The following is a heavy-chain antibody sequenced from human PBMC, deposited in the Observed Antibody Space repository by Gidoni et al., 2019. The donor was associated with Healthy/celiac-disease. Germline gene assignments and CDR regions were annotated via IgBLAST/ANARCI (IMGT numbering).Heavy chain of an antibody. J-gene: IGHJ4*02. D-gene: IGHD4-17*01. CDR1: GFTFRSYG. Sequence: QVQLVESGGGVVQPGRSLSLSCSASGFTFRSYGRHWVRQAPGKGLEWVAVIWYDGSNEDYADSVKGRFTISRDNSNNTLYLQMNSLRAEDTALYYCARDRRDFGDLYFFDSWGQGTLVTVSS. CDR3: ARDRRDFGDLYFFDS. V-gene: IGHV3-33*01. CDR2: IWYDGSNE.